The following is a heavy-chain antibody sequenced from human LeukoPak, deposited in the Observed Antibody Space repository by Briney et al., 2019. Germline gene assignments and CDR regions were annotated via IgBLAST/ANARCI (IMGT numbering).Heavy chain of an antibody. Sequence: PGGSLRLSCAASGFTFSTYAMSWVRQAPGKGLEWVSAIRGSGDITDYADSVKGRFTISRDNSKNTLYLQMNSLRAEDTAVYYCAKDPFLSAAGRGIDHWGQGTLVTVSS. CDR3: AKDPFLSAAGRGIDH. V-gene: IGHV3-23*01. J-gene: IGHJ4*02. CDR1: GFTFSTYA. D-gene: IGHD6-13*01. CDR2: IRGSGDIT.